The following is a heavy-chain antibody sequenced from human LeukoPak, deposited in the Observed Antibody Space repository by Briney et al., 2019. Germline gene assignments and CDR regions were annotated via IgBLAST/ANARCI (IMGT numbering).Heavy chain of an antibody. CDR3: ARGGGYDINWFDP. J-gene: IGHJ5*02. V-gene: IGHV1-46*01. CDR2: INPSGGST. D-gene: IGHD5-12*01. Sequence: ASVKVSCKASGYTFTSYYMHWVRQAPGQGLEWMGIINPSGGSTSYAQKLQGRVTMTTDTSTSTAYMELRSLRSDDTAVYYCARGGGYDINWFDPWGQGTLVTVSS. CDR1: GYTFTSYY.